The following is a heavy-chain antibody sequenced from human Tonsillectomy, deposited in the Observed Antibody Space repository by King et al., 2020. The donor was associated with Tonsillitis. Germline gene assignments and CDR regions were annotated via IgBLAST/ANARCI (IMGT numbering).Heavy chain of an antibody. CDR2: IYYSGST. Sequence: VQLQESGPGLVKPSETLSLTCTVFGGSISDSYWNWIRQPTGKGLEWIGYIYYSGSTNYNPSLKSRVTISVDTSKNHFSLKLSSVTAADTAVYYCARGISTWYANNWFDPWGQGTLVTVSS. CDR3: ARGISTWYANNWFDP. V-gene: IGHV4-59*01. D-gene: IGHD6-13*01. J-gene: IGHJ5*02. CDR1: GGSISDSY.